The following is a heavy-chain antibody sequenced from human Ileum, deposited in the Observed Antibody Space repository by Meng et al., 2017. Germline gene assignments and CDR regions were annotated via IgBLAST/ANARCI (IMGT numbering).Heavy chain of an antibody. D-gene: IGHD2-2*01. J-gene: IGHJ4*02. Sequence: VHLPQSGLAVTKLKHTEKVTCSATGYSFTNYGINWVRQAPGKGLEWMGWTSTYNSNRNYAQSLQGRVTMTTDTSTTTAYMELQSLTFDDTAVYYCARGRHCSSTTCYLSDSWGQGTLVTVSS. CDR2: TSTYNSNR. CDR3: ARGRHCSSTTCYLSDS. CDR1: GYSFTNYG. V-gene: IGHV1-18*01.